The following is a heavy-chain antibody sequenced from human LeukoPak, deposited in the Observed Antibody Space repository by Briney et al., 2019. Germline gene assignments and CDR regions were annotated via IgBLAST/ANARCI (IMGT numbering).Heavy chain of an antibody. CDR3: ARQNDSWSGYDY. Sequence: SETLSLTCTVSGGSISSYYWSWIRQPPGKGLEWIGYIYTSGSTNYNPSLKSRVTISVDTSKNQFSLKLSSVTAADTAVYYCARQNDSWSGYDYWGQGTLVTVSS. J-gene: IGHJ4*02. V-gene: IGHV4-4*09. D-gene: IGHD3-3*01. CDR2: IYTSGST. CDR1: GGSISSYY.